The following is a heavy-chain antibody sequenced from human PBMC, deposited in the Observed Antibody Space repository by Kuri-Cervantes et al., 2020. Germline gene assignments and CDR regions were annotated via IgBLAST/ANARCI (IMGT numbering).Heavy chain of an antibody. CDR1: GFTFSDYY. CDR3: ARDVEQQLVPNWFDP. J-gene: IGHJ5*02. Sequence: GESLKISCAASGFTFSDYYMSWIRQAPGKGLEWVSYISSSGSTIYYADSVKGRFTISRDNSKNRLYLQMNSLRKEDTGIYYCARDVEQQLVPNWFDPWGQGTLVTVSS. V-gene: IGHV3-11*04. CDR2: ISSSGSTI. D-gene: IGHD6-13*01.